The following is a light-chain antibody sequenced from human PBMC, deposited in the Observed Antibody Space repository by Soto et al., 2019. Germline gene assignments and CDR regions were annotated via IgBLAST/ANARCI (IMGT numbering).Light chain of an antibody. CDR1: SSDVAGYNY. Sequence: QSVLTQPASVSGSHGQSITISCTGTSSDVAGYNYVSWYQQHPGKAPKLMIYDVSNRPSGVSNRFSGSKSGNTASLTISGLQAEDEADYYCSSYTSSSTLYVFGTGTKVTVL. J-gene: IGLJ1*01. V-gene: IGLV2-14*01. CDR3: SSYTSSSTLYV. CDR2: DVS.